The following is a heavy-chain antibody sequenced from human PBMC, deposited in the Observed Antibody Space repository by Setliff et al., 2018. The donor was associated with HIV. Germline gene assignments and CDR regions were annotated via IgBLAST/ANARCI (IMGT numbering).Heavy chain of an antibody. CDR1: GFTFSSYG. D-gene: IGHD3-16*01. CDR2: IRYDGSNK. CDR3: AKDNDYVWGSFSAASKGRYGMDV. J-gene: IGHJ6*02. Sequence: PGGSLRLSCAASGFTFSSYGMHWVRQAPGKGLEWVAFIRYDGSNKYYADSVKGRFTISRDNSKNTLYLQMTSLRAEDTAVYYCAKDNDYVWGSFSAASKGRYGMDVWGQGTTVTVSS. V-gene: IGHV3-30*02.